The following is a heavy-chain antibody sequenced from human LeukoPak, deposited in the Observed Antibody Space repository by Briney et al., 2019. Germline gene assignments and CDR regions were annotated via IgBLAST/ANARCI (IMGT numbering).Heavy chain of an antibody. D-gene: IGHD3-10*01. V-gene: IGHV3-30-3*01. CDR2: ISYDGSNK. Sequence: GGSLRLSCAASGFTFSSYAMHWVRQAPGKGLEWVAVISYDGSNKYYADSVKGRFTISRDNSKNTLYLQMNSLRAEDTAVYYCAISGAYWGQGTLVTVSS. CDR1: GFTFSSYA. CDR3: AISGAY. J-gene: IGHJ4*02.